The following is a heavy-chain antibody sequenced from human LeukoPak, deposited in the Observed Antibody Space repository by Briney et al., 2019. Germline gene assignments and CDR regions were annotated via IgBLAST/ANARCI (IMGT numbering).Heavy chain of an antibody. V-gene: IGHV3-66*01. CDR3: ARDKYGDYVNWFDP. D-gene: IGHD4-17*01. J-gene: IGHJ5*02. Sequence: AGGSLRLSCAASGFTVSSNYMSWVRQAPGKGLEWVSVVYGGGSTYYAGSVKGRFSISRDNSKNTLYLQMNSLRAEDTAVYYCARDKYGDYVNWFDPWGQGTLVTVSS. CDR2: VYGGGST. CDR1: GFTVSSNY.